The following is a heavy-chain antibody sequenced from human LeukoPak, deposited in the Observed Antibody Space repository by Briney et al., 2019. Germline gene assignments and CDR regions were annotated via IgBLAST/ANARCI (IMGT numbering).Heavy chain of an antibody. Sequence: GGSLKLSCAASGFTFSRYGMHWVRQAPGKGLEWVSLILYDGSNKYYADSVKGRFTISRDNSKNTLYLQMNNLRAEDTALYYCARGPPMYSYGSSDYHYDYFNYWGQGTLVTVSS. J-gene: IGHJ4*02. V-gene: IGHV3-30*19. D-gene: IGHD3-22*01. CDR2: ILYDGSNK. CDR3: ARGPPMYSYGSSDYHYDYFNY. CDR1: GFTFSRYG.